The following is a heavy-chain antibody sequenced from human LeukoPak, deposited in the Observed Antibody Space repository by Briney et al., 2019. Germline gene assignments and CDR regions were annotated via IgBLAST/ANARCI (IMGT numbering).Heavy chain of an antibody. CDR1: GYSISSGYF. CDR3: ARDGYYYDGSFEY. D-gene: IGHD3-22*01. Sequence: PSETLSLTCAVSGYSISSGYFWAWIRHPPGKGLEWIGSISHSGSSYSKPSLKSRVIISVDTSNNQFSLKLTSVTAADTATYYCARDGYYYDGSFEYWGQGIRVAVSS. CDR2: ISHSGSS. J-gene: IGHJ4*02. V-gene: IGHV4-38-2*02.